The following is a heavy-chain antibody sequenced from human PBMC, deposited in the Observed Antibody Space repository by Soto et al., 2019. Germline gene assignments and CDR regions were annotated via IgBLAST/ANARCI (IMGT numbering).Heavy chain of an antibody. D-gene: IGHD2-8*01. J-gene: IGHJ4*02. CDR1: GFTFSDDA. Sequence: EVHLLESGGHLVPPGYSLTLSCAASGFTFSDDAMTWVRQAPGKGLEWVSVIGGRGDGIQSADSVKGRFTVSRDNSRDTLFLRMKSLRAEDTATYFCAKYMVQSATRVFDYLGQVALVSVS. V-gene: IGHV3-23*01. CDR2: IGGRGDGI. CDR3: AKYMVQSATRVFDY.